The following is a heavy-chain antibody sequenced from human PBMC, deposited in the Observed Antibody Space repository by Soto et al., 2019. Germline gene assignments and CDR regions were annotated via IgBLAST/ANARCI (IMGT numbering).Heavy chain of an antibody. CDR2: ISYDGSNK. J-gene: IGHJ6*03. CDR3: AKDRLQGRSYYYYYYMDV. D-gene: IGHD4-4*01. CDR1: GFTFSSYA. Sequence: PGGSLRLSCAASGFTFSSYAMSWVRQAPGKGLEWVAVISYDGSNKYYADSVKGRFTISRDNSKNTLYLQMNSLRAEDTAVYYCAKDRLQGRSYYYYYYMDVWGKGTTVTVSS. V-gene: IGHV3-30*18.